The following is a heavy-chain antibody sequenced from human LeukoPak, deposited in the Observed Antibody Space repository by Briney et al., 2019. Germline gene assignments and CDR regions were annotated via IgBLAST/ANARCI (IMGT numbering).Heavy chain of an antibody. J-gene: IGHJ6*02. Sequence: PSETLSLTCTVSGGSISSGGYYWSWIRQHPGKGLEWIGYIYYSGSTYYNPSLKSRVTISVDTSKNQFSLKLSSVTAADTAVYYCACTNSDYYYGMDVWGQGTTVTVSS. CDR3: ACTNSDYYYGMDV. V-gene: IGHV4-31*03. CDR2: IYYSGST. CDR1: GGSISSGGYY.